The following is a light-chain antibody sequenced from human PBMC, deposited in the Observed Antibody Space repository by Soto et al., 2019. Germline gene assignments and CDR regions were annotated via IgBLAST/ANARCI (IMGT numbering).Light chain of an antibody. V-gene: IGKV3-20*01. J-gene: IGKJ2*01. CDR1: QSVSSSY. CDR2: AAS. CDR3: QQYGNSPPNT. Sequence: EIVLTQSPGTLSLSPGERATLFCRASQSVSSSYLAWYQQKPGQAPRVLIYAASSRATGIPDRFSGSGSGTEFTLTISRLEPEDFAVYFCQQYGNSPPNTFGQGTKVEIK.